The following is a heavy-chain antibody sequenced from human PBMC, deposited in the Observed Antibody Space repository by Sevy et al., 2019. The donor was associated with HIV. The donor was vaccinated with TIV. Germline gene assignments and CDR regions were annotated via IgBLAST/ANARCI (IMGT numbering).Heavy chain of an antibody. V-gene: IGHV3-49*04. CDR3: TAPGRLDAFDI. Sequence: GGSLRLSCTASGFTFGDYAMSWVRQAPGKGLEWVGFIRSKAYGGTTEYAASVKGRFTISRDDSKIIAYLQMNSLKTEDIAVYYCTAPGRLDAFDIWGQGTMVTVSS. CDR1: GFTFGDYA. J-gene: IGHJ3*02. CDR2: IRSKAYGGTT. D-gene: IGHD1-26*01.